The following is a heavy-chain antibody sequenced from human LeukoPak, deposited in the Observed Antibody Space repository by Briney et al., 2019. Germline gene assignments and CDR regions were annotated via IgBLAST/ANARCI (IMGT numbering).Heavy chain of an antibody. CDR3: ARDADTSNHFSWLDY. D-gene: IGHD3-22*01. Sequence: PGGSLRLSCAVSGLTFSSSWMDWVRQAPGKGLEWVALIWHDGSNEYYADSVKGRFTISRDNSKTTLYLQMNSLRAEDTAVYYCARDADTSNHFSWLDYWGQGTLVTVSS. CDR2: IWHDGSNE. CDR1: GLTFSSSW. V-gene: IGHV3-33*08. J-gene: IGHJ4*02.